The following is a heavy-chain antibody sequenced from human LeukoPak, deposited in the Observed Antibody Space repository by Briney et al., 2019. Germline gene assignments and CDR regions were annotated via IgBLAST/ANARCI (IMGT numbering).Heavy chain of an antibody. CDR2: ISAYNGYT. V-gene: IGHV1-18*01. CDR3: ARDLPLGYCSGGSCGMENWFDP. CDR1: EYTFTSYD. D-gene: IGHD2-15*01. J-gene: IGHJ5*02. Sequence: GASVKVSCKASEYTFTSYDISWVRQAPGQGLEWMGWISAYNGYTNYAQKLQGRVTVTTDTSTSTAYMELRSLRSDDTAVYYCARDLPLGYCSGGSCGMENWFDPWGQGTLVTVSS.